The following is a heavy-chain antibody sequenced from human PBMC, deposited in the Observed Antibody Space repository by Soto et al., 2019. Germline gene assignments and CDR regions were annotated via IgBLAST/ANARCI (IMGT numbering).Heavy chain of an antibody. D-gene: IGHD1-20*01. J-gene: IGHJ5*02. CDR3: ARIQGSGITGTTGWFDP. CDR2: INTSGGST. V-gene: IGHV1-46*03. CDR1: GYTFTSYY. Sequence: QVQLVQSGAEVKKPGASVKVSCKASGYTFTSYYMHWVRPAPGLGLEWMGIINTSGGSTSYAQKFQGRVTMTTDTSTRTVYMELSSLRSEDTAVYYCARIQGSGITGTTGWFDPWGQGTLVTVSS.